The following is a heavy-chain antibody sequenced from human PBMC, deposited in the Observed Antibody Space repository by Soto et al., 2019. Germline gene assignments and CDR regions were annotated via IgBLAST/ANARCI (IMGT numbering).Heavy chain of an antibody. V-gene: IGHV4-59*08. CDR2: AYSSGSA. D-gene: IGHD3-3*01. Sequence: SETLSLTCTVSGASISSDYWSWFRQPPGKGLEWIGYAYSSGSAIDNPSLKSRVTIALDTSKSQFSLKLSSVTAADTAVYYCARRTISGVITDYFDYWGQGTLVTVSS. CDR3: ARRTISGVITDYFDY. J-gene: IGHJ4*02. CDR1: GASISSDY.